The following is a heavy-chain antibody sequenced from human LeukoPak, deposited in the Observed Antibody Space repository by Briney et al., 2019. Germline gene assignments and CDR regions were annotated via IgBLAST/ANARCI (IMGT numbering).Heavy chain of an antibody. CDR1: GFTFSSYW. CDR2: IKQDGSEK. Sequence: GGSLRLSCAASGFTFSSYWMSWVRQAPGKGLEWVANIKQDGSEKYYVDSVKGRFTISRDNAKNSLYLQMNSLRAEDTAVYYCARSISVTTRSDFDYWGQGTLVTVSS. V-gene: IGHV3-7*01. D-gene: IGHD4-17*01. J-gene: IGHJ4*02. CDR3: ARSISVTTRSDFDY.